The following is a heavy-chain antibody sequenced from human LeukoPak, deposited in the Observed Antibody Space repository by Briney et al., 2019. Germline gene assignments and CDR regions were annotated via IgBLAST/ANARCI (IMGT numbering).Heavy chain of an antibody. D-gene: IGHD5-12*01. V-gene: IGHV4-30-4*01. CDR1: GGSISRGDYY. CDR2: IYYSGST. Sequence: TSSQTLSLTCTVSGGSISRGDYYWSWIRQPPGKDLEWIGYIYYSGSTYYNPSLKSRVTISVDTSKNQFSLKLSSVTAADTAVYYCARGHSGYDYYFDYWGQGTLVTVSS. CDR3: ARGHSGYDYYFDY. J-gene: IGHJ4*02.